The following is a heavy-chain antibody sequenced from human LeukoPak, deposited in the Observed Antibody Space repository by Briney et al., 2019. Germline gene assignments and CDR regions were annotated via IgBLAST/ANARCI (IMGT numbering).Heavy chain of an antibody. CDR3: AREPQSAYITMVRGVHFDY. V-gene: IGHV1-2*02. D-gene: IGHD3-10*01. CDR1: GYTFTGYC. J-gene: IGHJ4*02. CDR2: VNPNSGGT. Sequence: ASVKVSCTASGYTFTGYCIHWVRQAPGHRLEWLGWVNPNSGGTNYAQRFQGRVTMTRDTSISTAYMELSRLRSDDTAVYYCAREPQSAYITMVRGVHFDYWGQGTLVTVSS.